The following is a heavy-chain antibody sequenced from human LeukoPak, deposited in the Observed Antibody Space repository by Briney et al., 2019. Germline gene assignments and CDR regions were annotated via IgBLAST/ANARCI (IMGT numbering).Heavy chain of an antibody. Sequence: AASVKVSCKASGGTFSSYAISWVRQAPGQGLEWMGRIIPILGIANHAQKFQGRVTITADKSTSTAYMELSSLRSEDTAVYYCARVQGYSYGSDYWGQGTLVTVSS. CDR1: GGTFSSYA. V-gene: IGHV1-69*04. J-gene: IGHJ4*02. D-gene: IGHD5-18*01. CDR3: ARVQGYSYGSDY. CDR2: IIPILGIA.